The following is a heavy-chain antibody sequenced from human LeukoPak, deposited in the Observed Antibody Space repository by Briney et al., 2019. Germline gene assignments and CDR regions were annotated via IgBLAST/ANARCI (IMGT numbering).Heavy chain of an antibody. CDR2: IYSGGST. Sequence: GGSLRLSCAASGFTVSNNYMTWVRQAPGKGLEWVSLIYSGGSTYYADSVKGRFTISRDNSKNTLYLQMNSLRAEDTAVYYCARDTTYSGSSDWYFDLWGRGTLVTVSS. CDR3: ARDTTYSGSSDWYFDL. J-gene: IGHJ2*01. CDR1: GFTVSNNY. D-gene: IGHD1-26*01. V-gene: IGHV3-66*01.